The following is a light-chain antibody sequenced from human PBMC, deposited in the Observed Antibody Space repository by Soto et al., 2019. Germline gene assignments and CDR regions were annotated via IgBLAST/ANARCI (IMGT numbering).Light chain of an antibody. CDR1: SSDVGGYNY. J-gene: IGLJ2*01. CDR2: DVT. Sequence: QSALTQPRSVSGSPGQSVTISCTGTSSDVGGYNYVSWYQQHPGKAPKLMIYDVTKRPSGVPDRFSASKSGNTASLTISGLQAEDEADYYCCSYAGSYTFVVFGGGTKLTV. V-gene: IGLV2-11*01. CDR3: CSYAGSYTFVV.